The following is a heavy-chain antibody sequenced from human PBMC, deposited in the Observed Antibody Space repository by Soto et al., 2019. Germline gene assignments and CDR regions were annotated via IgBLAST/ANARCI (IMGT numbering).Heavy chain of an antibody. CDR2: IYPGDSDN. CDR1: GYNLTSYW. V-gene: IGHV5-51*01. Sequence: GESLKISCKGSGYNLTSYWIGWVRQMPGKGLEWMGIIYPGDSDNRYSPSFQGQVTISADKSISTAYLQWSSLTASDTAMYYCARLGTDMVADAFDIWGQGTMVTVSS. CDR3: ARLGTDMVADAFDI. D-gene: IGHD5-18*01. J-gene: IGHJ3*02.